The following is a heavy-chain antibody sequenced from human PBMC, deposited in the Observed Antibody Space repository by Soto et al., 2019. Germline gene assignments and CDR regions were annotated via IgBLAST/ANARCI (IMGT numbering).Heavy chain of an antibody. CDR1: GFTFTSYG. CDR3: ARDVGFDSDDFFDY. V-gene: IGHV3-23*01. J-gene: IGHJ4*02. CDR2: IRGDGGQT. Sequence: GGSLRLSCTASGFTFTSYGMGWVRQAPGKGLQWVSTIRGDGGQTHYTDSVKGRFSISRDNSKNTVYLQMDSLRAEDTAMYFCARDVGFDSDDFFDYWGQGTQVTVSS. D-gene: IGHD3-9*01.